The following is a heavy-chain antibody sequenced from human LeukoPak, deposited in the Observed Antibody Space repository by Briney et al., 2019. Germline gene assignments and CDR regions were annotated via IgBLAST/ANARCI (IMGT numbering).Heavy chain of an antibody. D-gene: IGHD1-26*01. CDR1: GYTFTGYY. J-gene: IGHJ4*02. CDR3: ARDLKFGGSYYYFDY. CDR2: INPNSGGT. Sequence: ASVKVSCKASGYTFTGYYMHWVRRAPGQGLEWMGWINPNSGGTNYAQKFQGRVTMTRDTSISTAYMELSRLRSDDTAVYYCARDLKFGGSYYYFDYWGQGTLVTVSS. V-gene: IGHV1-2*02.